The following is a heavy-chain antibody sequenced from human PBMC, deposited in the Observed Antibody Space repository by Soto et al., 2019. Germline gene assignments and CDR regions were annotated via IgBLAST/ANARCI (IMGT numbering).Heavy chain of an antibody. CDR2: ISGSGGST. CDR1: GFTFSSYA. J-gene: IGHJ4*02. Sequence: GGSLRLSCAASGFTFSSYAMSWVRQAPGKGLEWVSAISGSGGSTYYADSVKGRFTISRDNSKNTLYLQMNSLRAEDTAVYYCAKDSGKYCSGGSCYSFSHYWGQGTLVTVSS. D-gene: IGHD2-15*01. V-gene: IGHV3-23*01. CDR3: AKDSGKYCSGGSCYSFSHY.